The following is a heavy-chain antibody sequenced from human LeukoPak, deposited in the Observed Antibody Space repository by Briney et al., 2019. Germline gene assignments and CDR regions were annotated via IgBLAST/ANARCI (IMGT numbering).Heavy chain of an antibody. V-gene: IGHV4-30-4*08. CDR3: ARGSSLYDY. D-gene: IGHD6-13*01. Sequence: SQTLSLTCTVSGGSISSGYYYWSWIRQPPGKGLQWIGYIYYSGTTYYNPSLKSRLTISVDTSKNQFSLKLSSVTAADTAVYYCARGSSLYDYWGQGTLVTVSS. CDR1: GGSISSGYYY. CDR2: IYYSGTT. J-gene: IGHJ4*02.